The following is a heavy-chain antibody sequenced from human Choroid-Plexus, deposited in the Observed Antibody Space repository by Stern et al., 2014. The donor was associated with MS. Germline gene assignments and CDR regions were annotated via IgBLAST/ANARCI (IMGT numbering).Heavy chain of an antibody. J-gene: IGHJ4*02. CDR3: AKHACTGAACPFDL. D-gene: IGHD2-8*02. CDR1: GDSISSYTHY. V-gene: IGHV4-39*01. CDR2: VYYSGAT. Sequence: QLQLQESGPGLVKPSETLSLTCAVSGDSISSYTHYWAWIRQPPGKGLEWIGSVYYSGATYYNPSLKSPVPISVATYNNHFSLGLNSVTAADTAVYYCAKHACTGAACPFDLWGQGTLVTVSS.